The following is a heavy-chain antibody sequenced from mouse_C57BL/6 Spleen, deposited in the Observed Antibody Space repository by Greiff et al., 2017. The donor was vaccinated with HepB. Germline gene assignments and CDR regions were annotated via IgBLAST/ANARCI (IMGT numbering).Heavy chain of an antibody. CDR3: AREHYGNFDY. CDR2: ISYDGSN. D-gene: IGHD2-1*01. J-gene: IGHJ2*01. CDR1: GYSITSGYY. Sequence: EVQLQESGPGLVKPSQSLSLTCSVTGYSITSGYYWNWIRQFPGNKLEWMGYISYDGSNNYNPSLKNRISITRDTSKNQFFLKLNSVTTEDTATYYCAREHYGNFDYWGQGTTLTVSS. V-gene: IGHV3-6*01.